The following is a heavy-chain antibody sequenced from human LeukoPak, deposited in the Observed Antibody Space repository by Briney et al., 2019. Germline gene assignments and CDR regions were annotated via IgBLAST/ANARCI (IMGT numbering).Heavy chain of an antibody. CDR1: GASISNXX. V-gene: IGHV4-59*01. Sequence: VSGASISNXXXXWXRXPPGKXXXXXXXXSYTGTTNYNPSLQSRVTISVDTSKNQLSLKVSSVTAADTAVYYCARGGSTNYYYYYYMDVWGKGTTVTVSS. CDR3: ARGGSTNYYYYYYMDV. CDR2: XSYTGTT. D-gene: IGHD2/OR15-2a*01. J-gene: IGHJ6*03.